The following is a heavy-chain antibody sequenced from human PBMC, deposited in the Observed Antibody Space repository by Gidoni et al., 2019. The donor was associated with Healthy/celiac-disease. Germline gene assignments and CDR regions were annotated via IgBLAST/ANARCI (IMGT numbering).Heavy chain of an antibody. CDR2: INHSGST. CDR1: GGSFSGYY. J-gene: IGHJ4*02. D-gene: IGHD1-1*01. V-gene: IGHV4-34*01. Sequence: QVQLQQWGAGLLKPSETLSLTCAVYGGSFSGYYWSWIRQPPGKGLEWIGEINHSGSTNYNPSRKSRVTISVDTSKNQFSLKLSSVTAADTAVYYCARGYNWNYDYWGQGTLVTVSS. CDR3: ARGYNWNYDY.